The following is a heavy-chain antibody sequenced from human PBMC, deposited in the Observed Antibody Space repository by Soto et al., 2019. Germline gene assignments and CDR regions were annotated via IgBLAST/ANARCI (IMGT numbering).Heavy chain of an antibody. D-gene: IGHD1-26*01. Sequence: GGSMRLSCAASGFTISNKYMSWVRQAPGKGLEWVSVIYSGGNTYYADSVKGRFIISRDISKDTVYLQMNSLRAEDTAVYYCARLVGPTSYHFDYWGQGTLVTVSS. V-gene: IGHV3-53*01. CDR1: GFTISNKY. J-gene: IGHJ4*02. CDR3: ARLVGPTSYHFDY. CDR2: IYSGGNT.